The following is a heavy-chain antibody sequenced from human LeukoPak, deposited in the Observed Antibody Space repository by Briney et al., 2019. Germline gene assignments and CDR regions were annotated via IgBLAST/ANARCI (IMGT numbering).Heavy chain of an antibody. D-gene: IGHD3-22*01. CDR3: ARVPITGMIGVRYFDY. J-gene: IGHJ4*02. V-gene: IGHV4-61*02. CDR1: GGSISSGGYY. CDR2: IYTSGST. Sequence: ASETLSLXCTVSGGSISSGGYYWSWIRQPAGKGLEWIGRIYTSGSTNYNPSLKSRVTISVDTSKNQFSLKLSSVTAADTAVYYCARVPITGMIGVRYFDYWGQGTLVTVSS.